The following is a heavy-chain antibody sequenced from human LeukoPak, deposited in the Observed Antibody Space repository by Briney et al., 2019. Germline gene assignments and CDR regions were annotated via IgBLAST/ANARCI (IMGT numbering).Heavy chain of an antibody. D-gene: IGHD3-22*01. J-gene: IGHJ3*02. CDR1: GDSISSSSYY. V-gene: IGHV4-39*07. Sequence: SETLSLTCTVSGDSISSSSYYWGWIRQPPGKGLEWIGSIYYSGSTYYNPSLKSRVTISVDTSKNQLSLKLSSVTAADTAVYFCARDFRSAGYYDSSAQGAFDIWGQGTMVTVSS. CDR3: ARDFRSAGYYDSSAQGAFDI. CDR2: IYYSGST.